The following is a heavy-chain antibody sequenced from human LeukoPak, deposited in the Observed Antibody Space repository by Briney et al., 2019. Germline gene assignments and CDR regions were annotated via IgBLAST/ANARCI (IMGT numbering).Heavy chain of an antibody. J-gene: IGHJ4*02. V-gene: IGHV3-64D*06. D-gene: IGHD2-2*02. CDR3: VRRSPRDCSTTSCYSSSWYFDY. CDR2: ISINGGST. Sequence: GGSLRLSCSASGFTFSSYAMHWVRQTPGKGLEYVPAISINGGSTYYTDSVKGRFTISRGNAKNTLYLQMSGLRAEDTAVYYCVRRSPRDCSTTSCYSSSWYFDYWGQGTLVTVSS. CDR1: GFTFSSYA.